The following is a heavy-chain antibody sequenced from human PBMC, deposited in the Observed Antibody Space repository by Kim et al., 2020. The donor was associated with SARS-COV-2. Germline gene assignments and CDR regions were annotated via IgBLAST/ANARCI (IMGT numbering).Heavy chain of an antibody. CDR1: GFTFSNYA. Sequence: GGSLRLSCAASGFTFSNYAMSWVRQAPGKGLEWVTSITETGHDTYYSDSVKGRFTISRDNSKNALFLQMNSLRAEDTAVYYCAKDYLSGSYSDYFDYWGQGTLVTVSS. CDR2: ITETGHDT. CDR3: AKDYLSGSYSDYFDY. D-gene: IGHD1-26*01. V-gene: IGHV3-23*01. J-gene: IGHJ4*02.